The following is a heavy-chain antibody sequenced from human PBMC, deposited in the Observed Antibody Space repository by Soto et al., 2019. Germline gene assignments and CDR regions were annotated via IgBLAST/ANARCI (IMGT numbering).Heavy chain of an antibody. CDR2: IWYDGSNK. D-gene: IGHD6-13*01. V-gene: IGHV3-33*01. CDR1: GFTFSSYG. J-gene: IGHJ6*02. CDR3: ARDGGGAIAAAGSYYGMDV. Sequence: QVQLVESGGGVVQPGRSLRLSCAASGFTFSSYGMHWVRQAPGKGLEWVAVIWYDGSNKYYADSVKGRFTISRDNSKNTLYLQMNSLRAGDTAVYYCARDGGGAIAAAGSYYGMDVWGQGTTVTVSS.